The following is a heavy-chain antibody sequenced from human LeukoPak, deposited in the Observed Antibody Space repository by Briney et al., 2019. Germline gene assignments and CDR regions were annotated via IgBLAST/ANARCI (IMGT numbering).Heavy chain of an antibody. V-gene: IGHV4-39*01. CDR2: IYYSGST. CDR1: GGSISSRSYY. D-gene: IGHD3-9*01. CDR3: ARQSFEVDP. Sequence: SLTCTLSGGSISSRSYYWGWIRQPPGKGLEWIGSIYYSGSTYYNPSLQSRVTIYVDTSKNQFSLKLSSVSAADTAVYCCARQSFEVDPWGQGTLVTVSS. J-gene: IGHJ5*02.